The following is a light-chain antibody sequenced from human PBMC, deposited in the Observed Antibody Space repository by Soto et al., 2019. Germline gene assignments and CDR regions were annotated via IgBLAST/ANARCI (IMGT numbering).Light chain of an antibody. Sequence: DIQLTQSPSTLSASVGARVTITCRASQSINAWLAWYQQKPGQAPNLLIYKASTLESGVPSRFSGSGSGTEFTLTISSLQPDDFATYYCQHYNSYSEAFGQGTKVDIK. CDR3: QHYNSYSEA. CDR1: QSINAW. CDR2: KAS. J-gene: IGKJ1*01. V-gene: IGKV1-5*03.